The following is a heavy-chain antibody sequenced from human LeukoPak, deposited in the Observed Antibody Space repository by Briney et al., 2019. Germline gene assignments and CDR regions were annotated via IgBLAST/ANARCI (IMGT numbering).Heavy chain of an antibody. Sequence: PGGSLRLSCAASGFTFSSYDMHWVRQAPGKGLEWVAVISYDGSNKYYADSVKGRFTISRDNSKNTLYLQMNSLRAEDTAVYYCAKELWPYYFDYWGQGTLVTVSS. CDR1: GFTFSSYD. CDR2: ISYDGSNK. V-gene: IGHV3-30*18. D-gene: IGHD5-18*01. CDR3: AKELWPYYFDY. J-gene: IGHJ4*02.